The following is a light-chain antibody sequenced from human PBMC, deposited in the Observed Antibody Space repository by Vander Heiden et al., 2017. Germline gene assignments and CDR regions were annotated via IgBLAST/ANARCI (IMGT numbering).Light chain of an antibody. CDR3: QQSCSTHIT. CDR2: AAS. V-gene: IGKV1-39*01. J-gene: IGKJ3*01. CDR1: KSMNTS. Sequence: DLQSPQSPSSVSASIRDRVTITGRESKSMNTSLHWYQQKPGKAPKLIIYAASNMQSGVPARFSGTASGTDFTLTISSLQPEDFATYYCQQSCSTHITFGPGTKVHI.